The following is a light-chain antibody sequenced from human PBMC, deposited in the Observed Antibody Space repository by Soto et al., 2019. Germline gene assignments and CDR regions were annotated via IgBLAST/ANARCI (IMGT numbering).Light chain of an antibody. CDR3: QQSYSSPPT. CDR1: QSISSW. V-gene: IGKV1-39*01. CDR2: AAS. Sequence: DIPISHSPPCMRSSXSSGAPIAXXASQSISSWLAWYQQKPGKAPKLLICAASSLQSGVHSRFSGSRSGPDFTLTISSLQPEDFATYYCQQSYSSPPTFGQGTKVDIK. J-gene: IGKJ1*01.